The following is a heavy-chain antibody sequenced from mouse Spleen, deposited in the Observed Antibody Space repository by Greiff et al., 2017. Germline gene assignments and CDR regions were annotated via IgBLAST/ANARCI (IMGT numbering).Heavy chain of an antibody. CDR3: VLLRGYAMDY. J-gene: IGHJ4*01. CDR2: IHPNSGST. CDR1: GYTFTSYW. V-gene: IGHV1-64*01. Sequence: VQLQQPGAELVKPGASVKLSCKASGYTFTSYWMHWVKQRPGQGLEWIGMIHPNSGSTNYNEKFKSKATLTVDKSSSTAYMQLSSLTSEDSAVYYCVLLRGYAMDYWGQGTSVTVSS. D-gene: IGHD1-1*01.